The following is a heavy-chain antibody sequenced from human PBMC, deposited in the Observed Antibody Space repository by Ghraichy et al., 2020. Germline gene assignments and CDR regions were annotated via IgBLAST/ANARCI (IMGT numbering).Heavy chain of an antibody. J-gene: IGHJ4*02. D-gene: IGHD3-16*01. V-gene: IGHV3-48*01. CDR3: TSRGGATVKERY. CDR1: GFTFSSSS. CDR2: ISSSSSSI. Sequence: GGSLRLSCAASGFTFSSSSMNWVRQAPGKGLEWVSYISSSSSSIYYADPVKGRFTISRDNAKNLLYLQMNSLRAEDTALYYCTSRGGATVKERYWGQGTLVTASS.